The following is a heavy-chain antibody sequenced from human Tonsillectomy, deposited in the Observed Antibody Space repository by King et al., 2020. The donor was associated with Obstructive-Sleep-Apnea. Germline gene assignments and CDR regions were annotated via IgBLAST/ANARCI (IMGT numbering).Heavy chain of an antibody. V-gene: IGHV4-30-2*01. J-gene: IGHJ3*02. Sequence: LQLQESGSGLVKPSQTLSLTCAVSGGSISSGGYSWSWIRQPPGKGLEWIGYIYHSGSTYYNPSLKSRVTISVDRSKNQFSLKLSSVTAADTAVYYCARDALYYDSSGYHDAFDIWGQGTMVTVSS. CDR2: IYHSGST. D-gene: IGHD3-22*01. CDR3: ARDALYYDSSGYHDAFDI. CDR1: GGSISSGGYS.